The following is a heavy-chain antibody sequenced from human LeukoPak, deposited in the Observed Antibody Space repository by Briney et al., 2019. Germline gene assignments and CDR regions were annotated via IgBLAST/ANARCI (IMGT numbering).Heavy chain of an antibody. CDR1: GGSISSYY. CDR3: AGDYVGRVRGVIGY. V-gene: IGHV4-4*07. CDR2: IYTSGST. J-gene: IGHJ4*02. Sequence: SETLSLTCTVSGGSISSYYWSWIRQPAGKGLEWIGRIYTSGSTNYNPSLKSRVTMSVDTSKNRFSLKLSSVTAADTAVYSCAGDYVGRVRGVIGYWGQGTLVTVSS. D-gene: IGHD3-10*01.